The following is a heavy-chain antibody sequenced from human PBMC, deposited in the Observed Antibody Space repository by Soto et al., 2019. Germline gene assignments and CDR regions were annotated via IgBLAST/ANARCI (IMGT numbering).Heavy chain of an antibody. CDR3: AKDNRGYYCSITTCDYFDY. J-gene: IGHJ4*02. V-gene: IGHV3-30*18. CDR1: GFTFSSYG. CDR2: MSYDGSNK. Sequence: LRLSCAGSGFTFSSYGMHWVRQAPGKGLEWVAVMSYDGSNKYYADSVKGRFTISRDISKNTLYLQMNSLRAEDTAVYYCAKDNRGYYCSITTCDYFDYWGQGTLVTVS. D-gene: IGHD2-2*01.